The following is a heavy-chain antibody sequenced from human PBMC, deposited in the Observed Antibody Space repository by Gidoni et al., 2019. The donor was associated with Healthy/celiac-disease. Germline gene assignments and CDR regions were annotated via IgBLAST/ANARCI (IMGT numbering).Heavy chain of an antibody. CDR1: GFTFSSYG. CDR2: ISYDGSNK. V-gene: IGHV3-30*18. J-gene: IGHJ5*02. D-gene: IGHD1-26*01. CDR3: AKSAGGSYYGGFDDWFDP. Sequence: QVQLVESGGGVVQPGRSLRLSCAASGFTFSSYGMHWVRQAPGKGLEGVAVISYDGSNKDDADSVKGRFTISRDNSKNTLYLQMNSLRAEDTAVYYCAKSAGGSYYGGFDDWFDPWGQGTLVTVSS.